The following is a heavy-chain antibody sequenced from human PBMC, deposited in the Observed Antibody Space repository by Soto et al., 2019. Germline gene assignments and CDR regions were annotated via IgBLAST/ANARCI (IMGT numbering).Heavy chain of an antibody. Sequence: ASVKVSRNASGDTFTRHGISLVRQAPGQGLEWVGWIHTYNGETNFAQKLRGRVTLTTDTSTSTAYMELRSLRSDDPAVYYCARDSDHIIAYWGQGTLVTTSS. CDR3: ARDSDHIIAY. J-gene: IGHJ4*02. V-gene: IGHV1-18*01. CDR1: GDTFTRHG. CDR2: IHTYNGET. D-gene: IGHD2-21*01.